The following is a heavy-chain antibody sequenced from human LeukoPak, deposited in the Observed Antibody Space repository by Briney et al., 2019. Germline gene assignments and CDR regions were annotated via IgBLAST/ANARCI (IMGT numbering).Heavy chain of an antibody. J-gene: IGHJ5*02. CDR2: IYYSGST. Sequence: SETLSLTCTVSGGSISNSSYYWGWIRQPPGKGLEWIGSIYYSGSTYYNPSLKSRVTISVDTSKNQFSLKLSSVTAADTAVYYCAREYSSSWENWFDPWGQGTLVTVSS. V-gene: IGHV4-39*01. D-gene: IGHD6-13*01. CDR1: GGSISNSSYY. CDR3: AREYSSSWENWFDP.